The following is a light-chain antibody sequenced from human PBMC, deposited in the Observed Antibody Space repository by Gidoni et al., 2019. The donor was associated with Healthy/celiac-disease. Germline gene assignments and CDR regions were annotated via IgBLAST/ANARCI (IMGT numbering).Light chain of an antibody. J-gene: IGKJ1*01. CDR2: AAS. CDR1: QCIRSY. Sequence: AIRMTQSPSSFSASTGDRVTITCRASQCIRSYFAWYQQKPGKAPKLLIYAASTLQSGVPSRFSGSGSGTDFTLTISCLQSEDFATYYCQQYYSYPGTFGQGTKVEIK. V-gene: IGKV1-8*01. CDR3: QQYYSYPGT.